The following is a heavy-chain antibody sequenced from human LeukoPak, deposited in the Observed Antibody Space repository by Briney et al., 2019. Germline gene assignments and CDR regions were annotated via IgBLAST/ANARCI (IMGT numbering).Heavy chain of an antibody. Sequence: GGSLRLSCAASGFTFSSYAMSWVRQAPGKGLEWVSSITSTSSYIFYADSVKGRFTISRDNAKNSLFLQMNSLRAEDTAVYYCARDSPYCTSSDCYLDYWGQGTLVTVSS. CDR3: ARDSPYCTSSDCYLDY. V-gene: IGHV3-21*01. D-gene: IGHD2-2*01. CDR2: ITSTSSYI. CDR1: GFTFSSYA. J-gene: IGHJ4*02.